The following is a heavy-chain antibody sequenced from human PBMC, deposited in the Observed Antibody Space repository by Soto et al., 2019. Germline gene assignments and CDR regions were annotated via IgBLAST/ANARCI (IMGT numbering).Heavy chain of an antibody. Sequence: QVQLVQSGAEVRKPGSSVKVSCKASGGTFSRHAISWVRQAPGQGLEWMGGIIPMFGTGNHAQKFKGRVTITADESTSTAYMELSSLRSEDTAVYYCARGWGYDSTDYYYAYWGQGTLVIVSS. D-gene: IGHD3-22*01. CDR3: ARGWGYDSTDYYYAY. CDR2: IIPMFGTG. CDR1: GGTFSRHA. V-gene: IGHV1-69*01. J-gene: IGHJ4*02.